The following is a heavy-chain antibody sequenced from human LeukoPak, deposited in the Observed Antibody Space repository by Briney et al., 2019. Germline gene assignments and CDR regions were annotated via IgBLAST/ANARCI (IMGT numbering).Heavy chain of an antibody. CDR3: ARDLEGYCSGGTCYFDY. CDR2: INPNSGGT. CDR1: GYTFTGYY. J-gene: IGHJ4*02. Sequence: ASVKDSCKASGYTFTGYYMHWVRQAPGQGREWMGWINPNSGGTNYAQKFQGRVTMIRDTSISTAYMEQSSLRSDDTAVYYCARDLEGYCSGGTCYFDYWGQGTLVTVSS. D-gene: IGHD2-15*01. V-gene: IGHV1-2*02.